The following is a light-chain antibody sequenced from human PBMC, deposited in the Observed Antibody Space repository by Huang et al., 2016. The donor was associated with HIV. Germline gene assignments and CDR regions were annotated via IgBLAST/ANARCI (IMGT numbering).Light chain of an antibody. Sequence: DIVMTQSPLSLPVTPGEPASISCRSSQSLLHRNGYNYLDWYLQKPGQSPQLLIYLGSNTASGVPDRFSGSGSGTDFTLKISRVEADDVGIYYCMQAIQIPTFGPVTKVDIK. J-gene: IGKJ3*01. CDR1: QSLLHRNGYNY. CDR2: LGS. CDR3: MQAIQIPT. V-gene: IGKV2-28*01.